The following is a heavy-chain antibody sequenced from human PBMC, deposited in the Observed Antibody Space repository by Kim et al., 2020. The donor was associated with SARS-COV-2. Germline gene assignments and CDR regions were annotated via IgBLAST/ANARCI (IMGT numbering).Heavy chain of an antibody. V-gene: IGHV3-15*01. D-gene: IGHD3-10*01. CDR3: TTAFITMVRGVTHAFDY. J-gene: IGHJ4*02. Sequence: GGSLRLSCAASGFTFSNAWMSWVRQAPGKGLEWVGRIKSKTDGGTTDYAAPVKGRFTISRYDSKNTLYLQMNSLKTEDTAVYYCTTAFITMVRGVTHAFDYWGQGTLVTVSS. CDR1: GFTFSNAW. CDR2: IKSKTDGGTT.